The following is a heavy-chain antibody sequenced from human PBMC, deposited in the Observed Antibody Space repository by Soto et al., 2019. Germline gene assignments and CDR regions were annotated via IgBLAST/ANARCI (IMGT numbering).Heavy chain of an antibody. Sequence: GGSLRLSCAASGFTFSSYAMSWVRQAPGKGLEWVSAISGSGGSTYYADSVKGRFTISRDNSKNTLYLQMNSLRAEDTAVYYCAKTIEYYYGSGSYYSPWGQGTLVTVSS. V-gene: IGHV3-23*01. CDR1: GFTFSSYA. D-gene: IGHD3-10*01. J-gene: IGHJ5*02. CDR3: AKTIEYYYGSGSYYSP. CDR2: ISGSGGST.